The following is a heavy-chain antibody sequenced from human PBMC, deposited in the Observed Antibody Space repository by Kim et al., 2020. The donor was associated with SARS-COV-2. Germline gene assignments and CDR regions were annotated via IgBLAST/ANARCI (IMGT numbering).Heavy chain of an antibody. J-gene: IGHJ6*02. V-gene: IGHV3-30*04. D-gene: IGHD3-22*01. CDR3: ARSGYYYDSSAHITSPGYYYYGMDV. CDR2: ISYDGSNK. Sequence: GGSLRLSCAASGFTFSSYAMHWVRQAPGKGLEWVAVISYDGSNKYYADSVKGRCTISRDNSKNTLYLQMNSLRAEDTAVYYCARSGYYYDSSAHITSPGYYYYGMDVWGQGPTVPV. CDR1: GFTFSSYA.